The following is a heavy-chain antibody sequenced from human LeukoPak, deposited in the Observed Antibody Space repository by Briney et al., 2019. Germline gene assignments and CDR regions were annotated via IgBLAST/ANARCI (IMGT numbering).Heavy chain of an antibody. CDR2: IFGNGVKT. CDR1: GFTFSGHS. D-gene: IGHD3-16*01. Sequence: GGSLRLSCAASGFTFSGHSMTWVRQTPGKGLEWVSVIFGNGVKTYYADPLKGRFTISRDNSKSTLYLQMNSLRADDTAVYYCARVGDWSNYFGMDAWGQGTTVSVSS. CDR3: ARVGDWSNYFGMDA. J-gene: IGHJ6*02. V-gene: IGHV3-23*01.